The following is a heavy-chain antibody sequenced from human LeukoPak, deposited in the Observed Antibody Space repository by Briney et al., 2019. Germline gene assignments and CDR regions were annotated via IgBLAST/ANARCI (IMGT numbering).Heavy chain of an antibody. CDR2: ISGSGGST. J-gene: IGHJ3*02. V-gene: IGHV3-23*01. Sequence: GGSRRLSCAASGFTFSSYSMSWVRQAPGKGLEWASAISGSGGSTYYADSVKGRFTISRDNSKNTLYLQMNSLRAEDTAVYYCAKRANSSGWYRGAFDIWGQGTMVTVSS. D-gene: IGHD6-19*01. CDR3: AKRANSSGWYRGAFDI. CDR1: GFTFSSYS.